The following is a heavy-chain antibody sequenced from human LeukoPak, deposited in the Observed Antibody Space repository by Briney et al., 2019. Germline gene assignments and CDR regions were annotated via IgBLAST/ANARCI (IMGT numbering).Heavy chain of an antibody. CDR2: VSWNSGTI. CDR1: GFTLDDYA. V-gene: IGHV3-9*01. J-gene: IGHJ3*01. CDR3: AKDVAYNRGAFDV. D-gene: IGHD2-21*01. Sequence: PGGSLRLSCAASGFTLDDYAMHWVRQAPGKGLEWVSGVSWNSGTIDYADSVKGRFTISRGDAKNSLYLQMNSLRPEDTALYYCAKDVAYNRGAFDVWGQGTMVTVSS.